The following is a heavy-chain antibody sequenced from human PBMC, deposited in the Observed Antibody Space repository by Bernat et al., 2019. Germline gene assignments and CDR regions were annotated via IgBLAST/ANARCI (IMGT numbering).Heavy chain of an antibody. D-gene: IGHD3-9*01. CDR1: GFTFSSYW. CDR3: ARSPGPRFYDS. Sequence: EVQLVESGGGLVQPGGSLRLSCVASGFTFSSYWMTWVRQAPGKGLEWVANIKQDGSEKYYVDSEKGRFTMSRDNAKNSLYLQLNSLRAEDTAVYYCARSPGPRFYDSWGQGTLVTVSS. CDR2: IKQDGSEK. V-gene: IGHV3-7*01. J-gene: IGHJ4*02.